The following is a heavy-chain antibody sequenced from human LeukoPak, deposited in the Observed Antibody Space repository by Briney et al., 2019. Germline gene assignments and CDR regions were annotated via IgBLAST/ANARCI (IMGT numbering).Heavy chain of an antibody. Sequence: PSETLSLTCTVSGGSISSGIYYWTWIHQHPGRGLEWIGYIYYSGSTYYNPSLKSRVSISVDTSKNQFSLKVSSVTAADTAVYYCARDVKSSGYNYYGMDVWGQGTTVTVSS. D-gene: IGHD6-19*01. CDR2: IYYSGST. CDR3: ARDVKSSGYNYYGMDV. CDR1: GGSISSGIYY. J-gene: IGHJ6*02. V-gene: IGHV4-31*03.